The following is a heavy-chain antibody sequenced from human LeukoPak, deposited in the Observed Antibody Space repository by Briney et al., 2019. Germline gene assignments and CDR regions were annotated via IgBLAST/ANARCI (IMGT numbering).Heavy chain of an antibody. CDR3: VRRGYCDGTGGCHSNPFDI. V-gene: IGHV5-51*01. D-gene: IGHD2/OR15-2a*01. CDR2: VYPGDSAT. Sequence: GESLKISCKGSGYSLTSGYSFAVYWIGWVRQMPGKGLELMGIVYPGDSATRYSPSFQGQVTISVDTSISTAYLQWSSLKASDTAIYYCVRRGYCDGTGGCHSNPFDIWGQGTMVTVSS. CDR1: GYSLTSGYSFAVYW. J-gene: IGHJ3*02.